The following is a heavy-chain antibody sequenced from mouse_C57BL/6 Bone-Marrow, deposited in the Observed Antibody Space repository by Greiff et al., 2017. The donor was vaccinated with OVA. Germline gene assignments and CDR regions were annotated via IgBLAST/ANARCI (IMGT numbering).Heavy chain of an antibody. CDR3: ARKGLLGYFDV. D-gene: IGHD2-3*01. V-gene: IGHV1-69*01. Sequence: QVQLKESGAELVMPGASVKLSCKASGYTFTSYWMHWVKQRPGQGLEWIGEIDPSDSYTNYNQKFKGKSTLTVDKSSSTAYMQLSSLTSEDSAVYYCARKGLLGYFDVWGTGTTVTVSS. CDR2: IDPSDSYT. CDR1: GYTFTSYW. J-gene: IGHJ1*03.